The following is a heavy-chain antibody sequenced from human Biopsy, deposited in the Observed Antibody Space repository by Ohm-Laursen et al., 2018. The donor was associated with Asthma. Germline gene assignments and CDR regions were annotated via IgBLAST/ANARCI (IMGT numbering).Heavy chain of an antibody. D-gene: IGHD3-22*01. J-gene: IGHJ4*02. CDR2: ISWNSATI. Sequence: SLGLSCSASGFTFSSYAMSWVRQAPGKGLEWVSGISWNSATIGYADSVEGRFTIFRDNAKNSVFLHMDSLRPEDTAFYYCAKVRSDWVITESFDYWGQGVLVTVSS. V-gene: IGHV3-9*01. CDR1: GFTFSSYA. CDR3: AKVRSDWVITESFDY.